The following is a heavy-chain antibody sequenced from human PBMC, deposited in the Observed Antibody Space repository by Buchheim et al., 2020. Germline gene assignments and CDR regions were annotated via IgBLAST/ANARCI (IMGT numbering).Heavy chain of an antibody. CDR3: ARSSYGSGSYYNSGPYYFDY. J-gene: IGHJ4*02. CDR2: IYYSGST. CDR1: GGSISSGGYY. V-gene: IGHV4-31*03. Sequence: QLQLQESGPGLVKPSETLSLTCTVSGGSISSGGYYWSWIRQHPGKGLEWIGYIYYSGSTYYNPSLKSRVTISVDTSKNQFSLKLSSVTAADTAVYYCARSSYGSGSYYNSGPYYFDYWGQGTL. D-gene: IGHD3-10*01.